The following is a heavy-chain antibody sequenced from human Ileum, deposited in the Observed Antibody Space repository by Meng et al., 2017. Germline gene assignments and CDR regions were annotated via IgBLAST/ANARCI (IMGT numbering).Heavy chain of an antibody. V-gene: IGHV4-31*01. D-gene: IGHD2-15*01. Sequence: QVSLQDSGQGLVKPPPPPALTCNGSGDSISSGCYYWTWIRQHPGKGLEWIGYIYSSGGTYYTPSLKSLVTISLDTSKNQFSLRLSSVTAADTAVYYCARIGFCSGRSCYGFFDYWGQGTLVTVSS. J-gene: IGHJ4*02. CDR3: ARIGFCSGRSCYGFFDY. CDR1: GDSISSGCYY. CDR2: IYSSGGT.